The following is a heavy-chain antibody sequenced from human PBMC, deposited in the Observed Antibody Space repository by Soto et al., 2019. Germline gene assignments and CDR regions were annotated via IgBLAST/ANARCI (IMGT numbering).Heavy chain of an antibody. CDR2: ISSSSSYI. CDR3: ARIKSSWGHLSPYPFDS. J-gene: IGHJ5*01. V-gene: IGHV3-21*01. Sequence: VGSLRLSSAASGFIFSMSAMNWVRQAPGKGLEWVSSISSSSSYIYYADSVKGRFTISRDNVKNSLYLQMKSLRAEDTAVYSCARIKSSWGHLSPYPFDSWG. CDR1: GFIFSMSA. D-gene: IGHD2-2*01.